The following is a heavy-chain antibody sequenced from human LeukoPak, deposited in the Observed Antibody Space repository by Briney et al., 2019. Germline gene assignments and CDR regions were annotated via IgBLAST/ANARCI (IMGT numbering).Heavy chain of an antibody. J-gene: IGHJ4*02. CDR3: ATEGGGFSSAWYMWDN. CDR1: GFTFSSYA. CDR2: IYAGGGT. D-gene: IGHD6-19*01. Sequence: GGSLRLSCAASGFTFSSYAMSWVRQAPGKGLEWVSVIYAGGGTFYSDSVKGRFTVSRDDSRNTVHLQMNSLRADDTAVYYCATEGGGFSSAWYMWDNWGQGTLVTVSS. V-gene: IGHV3-66*01.